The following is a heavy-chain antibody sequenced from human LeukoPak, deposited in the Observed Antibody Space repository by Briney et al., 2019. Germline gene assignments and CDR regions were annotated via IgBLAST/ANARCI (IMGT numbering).Heavy chain of an antibody. J-gene: IGHJ6*02. D-gene: IGHD3-22*01. CDR1: GGSISSYY. CDR3: ARAPRGESDAASGFYGMDV. CDR2: SHYSGST. Sequence: SETLSLTCTDSGGSISSYYWTWIRQPPGKGLEWIGYSHYSGSTNYNPSLKSRVTISVDTSKNQFSLKLNSVTAADTAVYYCARAPRGESDAASGFYGMDVWGQGTTVTVSS. V-gene: IGHV4-59*01.